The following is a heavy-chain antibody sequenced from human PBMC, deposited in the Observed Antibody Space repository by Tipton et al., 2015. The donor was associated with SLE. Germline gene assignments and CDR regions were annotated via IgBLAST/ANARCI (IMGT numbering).Heavy chain of an antibody. CDR1: GGSISSAGYY. V-gene: IGHV4-31*03. J-gene: IGHJ4*02. Sequence: TLSLTCTVSGGSISSAGYYWSWIRQHPGRGLEWIGYIYYTGSTNYNPSLQSRVTISVDTSENQFSLNLTSVTAADTAVYYCARVRNSGGDYWGQGALVTVST. CDR2: IYYTGST. D-gene: IGHD2-15*01. CDR3: ARVRNSGGDY.